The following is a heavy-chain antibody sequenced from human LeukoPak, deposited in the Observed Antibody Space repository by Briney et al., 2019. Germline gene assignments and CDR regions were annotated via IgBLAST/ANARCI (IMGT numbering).Heavy chain of an antibody. V-gene: IGHV3-74*01. CDR2: INSDGSSR. Sequence: GGSLRLSCAASGFTFSNYWMHWVRQAPGKGLVWVSRINSDGSSRNYADSVKGRFTISRDNAKNTVYLQMNNLRAEDTAVYYCASASSHRIAAGGDYWGQGTLVTVSS. CDR3: ASASSHRIAAGGDY. J-gene: IGHJ4*02. CDR1: GFTFSNYW. D-gene: IGHD6-13*01.